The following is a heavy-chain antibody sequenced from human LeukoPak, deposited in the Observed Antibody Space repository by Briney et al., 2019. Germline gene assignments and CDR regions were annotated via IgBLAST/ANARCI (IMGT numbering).Heavy chain of an antibody. J-gene: IGHJ4*02. Sequence: GGSLRLSCAASGFTFSNSGMSWVRQAPGKGLEWVSAISTSGSETHYADSVEGRFTIARDNSKNTMSLQMSSLRAEDTALYYCAKGSGNGYGSGPFDYWGQGTLVTVSS. V-gene: IGHV3-23*01. D-gene: IGHD3-10*01. CDR3: AKGSGNGYGSGPFDY. CDR2: ISTSGSET. CDR1: GFTFSNSG.